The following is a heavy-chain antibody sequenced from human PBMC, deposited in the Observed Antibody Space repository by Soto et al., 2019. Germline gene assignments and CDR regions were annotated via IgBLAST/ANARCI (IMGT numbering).Heavy chain of an antibody. CDR3: AREERSGYYGADY. V-gene: IGHV4-31*03. CDR2: IFYDGRT. J-gene: IGHJ4*02. D-gene: IGHD3-3*01. CDR1: GYSISSGGYY. Sequence: QVQLQETGPGLVKPSQTLSLTCTVSGYSISSGGYYWSWIRQFPGRGLEWIGYIFYDGRTGYNPSLKSRISISVDSSKNQFSLRLSSVTAADTAVYFCAREERSGYYGADYWGQGTPVTVSS.